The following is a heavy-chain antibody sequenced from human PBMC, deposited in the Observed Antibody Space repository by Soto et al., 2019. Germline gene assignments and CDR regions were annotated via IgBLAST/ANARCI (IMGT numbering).Heavy chain of an antibody. J-gene: IGHJ1*01. D-gene: IGHD3-10*01. CDR1: GFTFDDYA. CDR3: AKGPFYGSGSYSAEYFQH. CDR2: ISWNSGSI. Sequence: GGSLRLSCAASGFTFDDYAMHWVRQAPGKGLEWVSGISWNSGSIGYADSVKGRFTISRDNAKNSLYLQMNSLRAEDTALYYCAKGPFYGSGSYSAEYFQHWGQGTLVTVSS. V-gene: IGHV3-9*01.